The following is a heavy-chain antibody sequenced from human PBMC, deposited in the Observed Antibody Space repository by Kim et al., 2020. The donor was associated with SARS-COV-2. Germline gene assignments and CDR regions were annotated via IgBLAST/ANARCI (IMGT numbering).Heavy chain of an antibody. V-gene: IGHV5-10-1*01. CDR1: GYSFTSYW. Sequence: GESLKISCKGSGYSFTSYWISWVRQMPGKGLEWMGRIDPSDSYTNYSPSFQGHVTISADKSISTAYLQWSSLKASDTAMYYCARLGYCSSTSCPTMGAIDSWGQGTLVTVSS. CDR3: ARLGYCSSTSCPTMGAIDS. CDR2: IDPSDSYT. J-gene: IGHJ4*02. D-gene: IGHD2-2*01.